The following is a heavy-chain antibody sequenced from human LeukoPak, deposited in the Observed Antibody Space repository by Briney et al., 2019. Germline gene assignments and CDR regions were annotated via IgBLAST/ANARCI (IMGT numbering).Heavy chain of an antibody. CDR2: IKSKTDGGTT. CDR3: IVETDMASDIPIWGAYAFDI. D-gene: IGHD3-9*01. V-gene: IGHV3-15*01. CDR1: GFTFSNAW. J-gene: IGHJ3*02. Sequence: GGSLRLSCAASGFTFSNAWMSWVRQAPGKGLEWVGRIKSKTDGGTTDYAAPVKGRFTISRDDSKNTLYLQMNSLKTEDTAVYYCIVETDMASDIPIWGAYAFDIWGQGTVVTVSS.